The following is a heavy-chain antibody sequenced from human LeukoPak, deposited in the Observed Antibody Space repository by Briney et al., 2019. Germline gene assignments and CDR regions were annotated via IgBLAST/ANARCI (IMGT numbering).Heavy chain of an antibody. J-gene: IGHJ6*02. CDR3: TRPGYCSGGSCVYGMDA. CDR2: IRSKANSYAT. V-gene: IGHV3-73*01. Sequence: GGSLRLSCAASGFTFSGSAMHWVRQASGKGLEWVGRIRSKANSYATAYAASVKGRFTISRDDSKNTAYLQMNSLKTEDTAVYYCTRPGYCSGGSCVYGMDAWGQGTTVTVSS. D-gene: IGHD2-15*01. CDR1: GFTFSGSA.